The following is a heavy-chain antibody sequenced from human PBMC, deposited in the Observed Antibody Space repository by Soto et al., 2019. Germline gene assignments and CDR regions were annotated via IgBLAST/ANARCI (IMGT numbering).Heavy chain of an antibody. D-gene: IGHD4-4*01. Sequence: GESLKISCKGSGYSFTSYWIGWVRQMPGKGLEWMGIIYPGDSDTRYSPSFQGQVTTSADKSISTAYLQWSSLKASDTAMYYCARGQGSTTVGYYYYYGMDVWGQGTTVTVSS. CDR2: IYPGDSDT. CDR3: ARGQGSTTVGYYYYYGMDV. V-gene: IGHV5-51*01. CDR1: GYSFTSYW. J-gene: IGHJ6*02.